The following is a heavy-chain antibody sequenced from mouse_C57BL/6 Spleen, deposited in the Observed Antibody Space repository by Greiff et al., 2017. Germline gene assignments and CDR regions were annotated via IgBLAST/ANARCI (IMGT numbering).Heavy chain of an antibody. V-gene: IGHV1-15*01. J-gene: IGHJ1*03. CDR2: IDPETGGT. D-gene: IGHD1-1*01. CDR3: RGWDGGSGDWYFGV. CDR1: GYTFTDYE. Sequence: QVQLQQSGAELVRPGASVTLSCKASGYTFTDYEMHWVKQTPVHGLEWIGAIDPETGGTAYNQKFKGKAILTADKSSSTAYMELRSLTSEDSAVYYCRGWDGGSGDWYFGVWGTGTTVTVAS.